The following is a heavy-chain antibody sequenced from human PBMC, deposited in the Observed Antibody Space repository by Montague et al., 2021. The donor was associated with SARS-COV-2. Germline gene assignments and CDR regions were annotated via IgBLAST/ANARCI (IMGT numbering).Heavy chain of an antibody. CDR2: ITGTNNGI. D-gene: IGHD3-22*01. CDR1: GFTFSDFY. J-gene: IGHJ4*02. CDR3: RVGNYYDSISDY. V-gene: IGHV3-23*05. Sequence: SLILSCAGSGFTFSDFYINWVRQAPVKGLKWLSFITGTNNGIRYXDSVKGRFTISRDNSKNTLYLQMNSLRAEDTAVYYCRVGNYYDSISDYWGQGTLVTVSS.